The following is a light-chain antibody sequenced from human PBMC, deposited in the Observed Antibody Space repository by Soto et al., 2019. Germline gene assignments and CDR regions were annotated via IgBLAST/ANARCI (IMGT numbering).Light chain of an antibody. CDR2: GAS. CDR1: QSVSSD. CDR3: QQYNNWPWT. Sequence: EIVMTQSPATLSVSPGERATLSCRASQSVSSDLAWYQQKPGQAPRLLIYGASTRATGIPVRFSGSGSGTEFTLTISRLQSEDFALYFCQQYNNWPWTFGQGTKVDNK. V-gene: IGKV3-15*01. J-gene: IGKJ1*01.